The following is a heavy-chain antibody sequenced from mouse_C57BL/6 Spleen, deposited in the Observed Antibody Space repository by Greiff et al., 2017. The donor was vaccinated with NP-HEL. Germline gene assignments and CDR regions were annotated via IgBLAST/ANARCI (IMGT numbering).Heavy chain of an antibody. J-gene: IGHJ2*01. CDR1: GYTFTSYD. Sequence: QVQLKESGPELVKPGASVKLSCKASGYTFTSYDINWVKQRPGQGLEWIGWIYPRDGSTKYNEKFKGKATLTVDTSSSTAYMDLHSLTSEDSAVYFCARTVYYGSSYFDYWGQGTTLTVSS. CDR2: IYPRDGST. CDR3: ARTVYYGSSYFDY. V-gene: IGHV1-85*01. D-gene: IGHD1-1*01.